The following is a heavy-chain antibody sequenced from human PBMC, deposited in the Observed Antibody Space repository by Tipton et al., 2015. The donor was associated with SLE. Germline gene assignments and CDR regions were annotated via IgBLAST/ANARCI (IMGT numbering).Heavy chain of an antibody. J-gene: IGHJ6*02. CDR1: GGSISSYY. CDR3: ARDITILEYYGMDI. Sequence: TLSLTCTVSGGSISSYYWSWIRQPAGKGLEWIGRIYTSGSTNYNPSLKSRVTMSVDTSKNQFSLKLSSVTAADTAVYYCARDITILEYYGMDIWGQGTTVTVSS. D-gene: IGHD3-3*01. V-gene: IGHV4-4*07. CDR2: IYTSGST.